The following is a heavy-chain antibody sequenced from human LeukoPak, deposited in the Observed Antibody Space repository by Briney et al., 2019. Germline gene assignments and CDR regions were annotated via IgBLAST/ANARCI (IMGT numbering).Heavy chain of an antibody. CDR1: GLTFSNYA. Sequence: GGSLRVSCAASGLTFSNYAMTWVRQAPGKGLEWVSTISRNGGSTYYVDSVKGRFTISRDNSESTLYLQMNSLRAEDTAVYYCANSARLGTFDYLGQGTLVTVSS. J-gene: IGHJ4*02. V-gene: IGHV3-23*01. D-gene: IGHD7-27*01. CDR3: ANSARLGTFDY. CDR2: ISRNGGST.